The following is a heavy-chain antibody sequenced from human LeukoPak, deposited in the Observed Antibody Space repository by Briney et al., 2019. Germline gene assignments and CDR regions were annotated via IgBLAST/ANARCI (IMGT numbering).Heavy chain of an antibody. V-gene: IGHV4-30-4*01. Sequence: TSQTLSLTCTVSGGSISSGDYYWSWIRQPPGKGLEWIGYIYYSEITYYNPSLKSRVTISVDTSKNPFSLRRTSVRAAAAAVYSCARVGYYYGSGNYMYYFDYWGKGTRVSVP. J-gene: IGHJ4*02. CDR3: ARVGYYYGSGNYMYYFDY. D-gene: IGHD3-10*01. CDR2: IYYSEIT. CDR1: GGSISSGDYY.